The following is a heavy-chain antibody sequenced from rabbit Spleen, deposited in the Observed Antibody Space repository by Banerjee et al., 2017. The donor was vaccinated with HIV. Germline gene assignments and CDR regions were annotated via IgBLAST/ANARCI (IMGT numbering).Heavy chain of an antibody. D-gene: IGHD1-1*01. Sequence: QEQLEESGGDLVKPEGSLTLTCTASGFSFSTSYYICWVRQAPGKGLEWIACIEGGSSGFSYFANWAKGRFTISKTSSTTVTLQMTSLTAADTATYFCARDLVAVIGWNFNLWGPGTLVTV. CDR3: ARDLVAVIGWNFNL. V-gene: IGHV1S45*01. J-gene: IGHJ4*01. CDR1: GFSFSTSYY. CDR2: IEGGSSGFS.